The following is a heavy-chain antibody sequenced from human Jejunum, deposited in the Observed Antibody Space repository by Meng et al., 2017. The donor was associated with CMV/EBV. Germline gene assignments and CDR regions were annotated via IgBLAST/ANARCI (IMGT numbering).Heavy chain of an antibody. CDR3: ARPPSVGYCSSTNCPLHY. CDR2: ISSSSTYI. D-gene: IGHD2-2*01. V-gene: IGHV3-21*01. J-gene: IGHJ4*02. Sequence: SEYTMNWVRQAPGKGLEWVSSISSSSTYIYYADSVKGRFTISRDNAKDSLYLQMNSLRAEDTAVYYCARPPSVGYCSSTNCPLHYWGQGTLVTVSS. CDR1: SEYT.